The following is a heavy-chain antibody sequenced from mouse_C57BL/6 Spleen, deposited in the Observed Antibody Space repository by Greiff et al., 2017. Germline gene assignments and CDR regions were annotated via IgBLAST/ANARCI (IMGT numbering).Heavy chain of an antibody. D-gene: IGHD2-4*01. CDR3: ARSYDYDNYFDY. Sequence: QVQLQQPGAELVKPGASVKMSCKASGYTFTSYWITWVKQRPGQGLEWIGYIYPGSGSTNYNEKFKSKATLTVDTSSSTAYMQLSSLTSEDSAVYYCARSYDYDNYFDYWGQGTTLTVSS. CDR1: GYTFTSYW. V-gene: IGHV1-55*01. J-gene: IGHJ2*01. CDR2: IYPGSGST.